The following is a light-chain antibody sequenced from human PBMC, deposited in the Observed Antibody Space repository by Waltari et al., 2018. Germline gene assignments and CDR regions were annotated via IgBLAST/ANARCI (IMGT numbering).Light chain of an antibody. CDR3: MIFHGNAWV. V-gene: IGLV5-45*03. Sequence: QAVLTQPSSLSASPGASASLTCTLRSGINVGPYRIYLYQQKPGSPPQYLLRYKSDSDKGLGSGVPSRFSGSKDASANAGILLISGLQSDDEADYYCMIFHGNAWVFGGGTKLTVL. J-gene: IGLJ2*01. CDR1: SGINVGPYR. CDR2: YKSDSDK.